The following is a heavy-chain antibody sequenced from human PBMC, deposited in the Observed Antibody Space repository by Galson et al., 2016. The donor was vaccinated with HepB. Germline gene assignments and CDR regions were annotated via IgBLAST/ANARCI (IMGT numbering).Heavy chain of an antibody. Sequence: SVKVSCKASGYTFTNYGISWVRQAPGQGLEWMGWISAYNGDTSYAQKLQGRVTMTTDTSTSTAYMELRSLRSVDTAVYYCARYGDEAGWNFHQWGQGTLVTVSS. D-gene: IGHD6-19*01. CDR2: ISAYNGDT. V-gene: IGHV1-18*01. CDR3: ARYGDEAGWNFHQ. J-gene: IGHJ1*01. CDR1: GYTFTNYG.